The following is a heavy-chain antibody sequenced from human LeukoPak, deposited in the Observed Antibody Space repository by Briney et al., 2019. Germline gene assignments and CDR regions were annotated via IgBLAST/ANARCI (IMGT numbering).Heavy chain of an antibody. CDR3: ARLPAARLISGAFDI. Sequence: SETLSLTCTVSGASMTTYYWSWIRQPPGKGLEWVAYIYTSGSTNYNPSLKSRLTISIDTSKKQFSLKMSSVTAADTALYYCARLPAARLISGAFDIWGQGTMVTVSS. D-gene: IGHD1-20*01. V-gene: IGHV4-59*01. CDR2: IYTSGST. J-gene: IGHJ3*02. CDR1: GASMTTYY.